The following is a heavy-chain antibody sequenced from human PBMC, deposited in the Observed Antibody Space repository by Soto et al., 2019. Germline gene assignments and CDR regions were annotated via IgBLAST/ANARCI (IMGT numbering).Heavy chain of an antibody. CDR2: IWYDGSNQ. Sequence: HPGVSLRLSFAASGFTFSTYYMHWVRQAPGKGLDWVAVIWYDGSNQDYADSVKGRFTISRDNSKNRLFLQMNSLRGEDTAVYYCARAYGVKSGTFYFWGQGTMVTVSS. CDR1: GFTFSTYY. J-gene: IGHJ3*01. D-gene: IGHD4-17*01. V-gene: IGHV3-33*01. CDR3: ARAYGVKSGTFYF.